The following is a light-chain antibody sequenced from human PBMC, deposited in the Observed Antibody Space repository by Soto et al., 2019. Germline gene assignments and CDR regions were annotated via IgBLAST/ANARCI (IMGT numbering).Light chain of an antibody. CDR3: KQYSQWPPFT. CDR2: DTS. V-gene: IGKV3-15*01. CDR1: QSVSSK. Sequence: EIVMTQSPATLSLSPGERATLSCRASQSVSSKLAWYQQKPGQAPRLLIYDTSTRATGIPARFSGSGSGTEFTLTISSLQPEDLGVYYCKQYSQWPPFTFGQGTRLEIK. J-gene: IGKJ5*01.